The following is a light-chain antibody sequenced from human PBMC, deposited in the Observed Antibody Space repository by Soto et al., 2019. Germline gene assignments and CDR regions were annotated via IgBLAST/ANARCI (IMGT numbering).Light chain of an antibody. CDR2: GAS. CDR3: QQYGSSPPWT. Sequence: DIVLTQSPGTLSLSPGERATLSCRASQSVSSNYLAWHQQKPGQAPRLLIYGASSRATGIPDRFSGSGSGTDFTLTIGRLEPEDFAVYFCQQYGSSPPWTFGQGTKVEI. CDR1: QSVSSNY. V-gene: IGKV3-20*01. J-gene: IGKJ1*01.